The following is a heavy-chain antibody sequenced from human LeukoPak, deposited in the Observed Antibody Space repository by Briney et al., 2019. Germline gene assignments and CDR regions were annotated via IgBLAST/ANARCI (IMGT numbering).Heavy chain of an antibody. CDR3: TIEGYSGYAQY. J-gene: IGHJ4*02. D-gene: IGHD5-12*01. V-gene: IGHV3-21*01. Sequence: GESLRLSCAGSGFTFSTYAMNWVRQAPGKGLEWVSSISTDSTYIYYADSVRGRFTISRDNAKNSLFLQMNSLRVEDTAVYYCTIEGYSGYAQYWGQGTLVTVSS. CDR1: GFTFSTYA. CDR2: ISTDSTYI.